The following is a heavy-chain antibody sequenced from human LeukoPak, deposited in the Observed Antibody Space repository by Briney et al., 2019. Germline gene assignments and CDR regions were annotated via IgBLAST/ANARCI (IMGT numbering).Heavy chain of an antibody. CDR1: GGTFSSYA. J-gene: IGHJ5*02. D-gene: IGHD3-9*01. V-gene: IGHV1-3*01. CDR2: INAGNGNT. CDR3: ARDGQDSYYDILTPHNWFDP. Sequence: RRASVKVSCKASGGTFSSYAMHWVRQAPGQRLEWMGWINAGNGNTKYSQKFQGRVTITRDTSASTAYMELSSLRSEDTAVYYCARDGQDSYYDILTPHNWFDPWGQGTLVTVSS.